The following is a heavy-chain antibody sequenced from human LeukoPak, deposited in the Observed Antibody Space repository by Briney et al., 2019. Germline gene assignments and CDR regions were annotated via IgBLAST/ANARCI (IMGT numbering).Heavy chain of an antibody. D-gene: IGHD4-17*01. J-gene: IGHJ5*02. Sequence: PGGSLRLSCAASGFTFSSYGMHWVRQAPGKGLEWVAVISYDGSNKYYADSVKGRFTISRDNSKNTLYLQMISLRSEDTALYYCAKDPYGDYGNWFDPWGQGTLVTVSS. CDR2: ISYDGSNK. CDR3: AKDPYGDYGNWFDP. V-gene: IGHV3-30*18. CDR1: GFTFSSYG.